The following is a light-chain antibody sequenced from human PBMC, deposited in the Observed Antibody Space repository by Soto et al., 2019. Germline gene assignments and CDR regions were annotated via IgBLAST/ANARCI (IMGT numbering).Light chain of an antibody. CDR2: GSS. CDR1: KTVSGNY. CDR3: QQDGSSPPYT. J-gene: IGKJ2*01. Sequence: EIVLTQSPGILSLSPGERATLSCRASKTVSGNYLAWNQQKPGQSPGLLIYGSSDRATGIPDRFSGSGSGTDFTLTINRVEPEDFAVYYCQQDGSSPPYTFGQGTTLEI. V-gene: IGKV3-20*01.